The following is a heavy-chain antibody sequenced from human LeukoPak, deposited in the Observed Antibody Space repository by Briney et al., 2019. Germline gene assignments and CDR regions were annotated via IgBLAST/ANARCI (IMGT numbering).Heavy chain of an antibody. CDR1: GGSISANY. V-gene: IGHV4-4*07. CDR3: ARGAHYYGSGNDY. J-gene: IGHJ4*02. CDR2: IYSSGST. Sequence: PSETLSLTCTVSGGSISANYWIWMRQPAGKGLEYIGRIYSSGSTNYNPSLKSRVTMSVDTSKNQFSLKLSSVTAADTAVYYCARGAHYYGSGNDYWGQGTLVTVSS. D-gene: IGHD3-10*01.